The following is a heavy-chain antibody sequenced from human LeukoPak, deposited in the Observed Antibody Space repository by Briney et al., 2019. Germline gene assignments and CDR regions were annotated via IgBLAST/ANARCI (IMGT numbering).Heavy chain of an antibody. Sequence: GGSLRLSCAASGFTFINAWMTWVRQVPGRGLEWVGRVKSRSDGGTAEYAAPVTGRFTISRDNAKNSLYLQMNSLRAEDTAVYYCARVAAPAVPGYFDHWGQGTLVTVSS. CDR1: GFTFINAW. CDR3: ARVAAPAVPGYFDH. D-gene: IGHD2-2*01. V-gene: IGHV3-15*01. J-gene: IGHJ4*02. CDR2: VKSRSDGGTA.